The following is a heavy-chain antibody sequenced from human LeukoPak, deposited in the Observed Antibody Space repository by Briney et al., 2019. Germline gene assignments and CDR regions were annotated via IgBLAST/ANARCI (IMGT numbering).Heavy chain of an antibody. D-gene: IGHD3-3*01. CDR2: IYYSGST. V-gene: IGHV4-61*08. CDR3: ARSYDFWSPWDFDY. Sequence: SGPALVKPTQTLTLTCTFSGFSLSTSGMCVSWIRQPPGKGLEWIGYIYYSGSTNYNPSLKSRVTISVDTSKNQISLRLSSVTAADTAVYYCARSYDFWSPWDFDYWGQGTLVTVSS. J-gene: IGHJ4*02. CDR1: GFSLSTSGMC.